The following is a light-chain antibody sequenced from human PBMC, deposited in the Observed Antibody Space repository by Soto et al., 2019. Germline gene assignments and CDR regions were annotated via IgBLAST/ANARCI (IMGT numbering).Light chain of an antibody. CDR1: SSNIGAGYD. CDR3: QSYDTSLSSYV. CDR2: VNN. Sequence: QSVLTQPPSVSWAPGQRVTISCTGSSSNIGAGYDVHWYQQLPGTAPKLLIYVNNNRPSGVPDRFSGSKSATSASLAISGLQAEDEADYYCQSYDTSLSSYVFGTGTKV. V-gene: IGLV1-40*01. J-gene: IGLJ1*01.